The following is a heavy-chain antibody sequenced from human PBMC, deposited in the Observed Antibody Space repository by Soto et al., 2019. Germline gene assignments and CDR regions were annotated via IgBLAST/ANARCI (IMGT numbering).Heavy chain of an antibody. J-gene: IGHJ4*02. CDR1: GGAFSSYT. V-gene: IGHV1-69*02. Sequence: QVQLVQSGAEVKKPGSSVKVSCKASGGAFSSYTISWVRQAPGQGLEWMGRIIPILGIANYAQKFQGRVTITADKSTSTSYMELSSLRSEDTALYYCARAHKEQQLDHWGQGTLVTVSS. D-gene: IGHD6-13*01. CDR2: IIPILGIA. CDR3: ARAHKEQQLDH.